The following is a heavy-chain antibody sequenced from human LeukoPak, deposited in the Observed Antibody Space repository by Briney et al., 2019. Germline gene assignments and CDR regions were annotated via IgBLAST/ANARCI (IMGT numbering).Heavy chain of an antibody. Sequence: SETLSLTCAVYGGSFSGYYWSWIRQPPGKGLEWIGEINHSGSTNYNPSLKSRVTISVDTSKNQFSLKPSSVTAADTAVYYCARTQIYGSGSYYIGNYYYYGMDVWGKGTTVTVSS. D-gene: IGHD3-10*01. CDR3: ARTQIYGSGSYYIGNYYYYGMDV. CDR2: INHSGST. J-gene: IGHJ6*04. V-gene: IGHV4-34*01. CDR1: GGSFSGYY.